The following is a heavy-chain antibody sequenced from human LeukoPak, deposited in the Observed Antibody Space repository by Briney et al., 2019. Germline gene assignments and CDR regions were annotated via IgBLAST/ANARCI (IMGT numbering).Heavy chain of an antibody. D-gene: IGHD6-19*01. CDR2: IWYDGSNK. CDR1: GFTFSSYG. Sequence: GGSLRLPCVASGFTFSSYGMHWVRQAPGKGLEWVAVIWYDGSNKYYADSVKGRFTISRDNSKNTLYLQMNSLRAEDTAVYYCARDPEQWLDYWGQGTLVTVSS. CDR3: ARDPEQWLDY. V-gene: IGHV3-33*01. J-gene: IGHJ4*02.